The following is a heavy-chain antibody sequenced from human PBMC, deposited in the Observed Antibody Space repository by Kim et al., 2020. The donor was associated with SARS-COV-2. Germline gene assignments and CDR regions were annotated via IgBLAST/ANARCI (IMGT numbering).Heavy chain of an antibody. CDR1: GVSLSDYY. Sequence: SETLSLTCTVDGVSLSDYYWSWIRQPPGKGLEWIGEVNHSGSTNYNPSLKSRVTISVDTSKNQFSLQLNSVTAADTAIYYCAGPRDLYWYFDVWGRGTLVTVS. CDR2: VNHSGST. V-gene: IGHV4-34*01. CDR3: AGPRDLYWYFDV. J-gene: IGHJ2*01.